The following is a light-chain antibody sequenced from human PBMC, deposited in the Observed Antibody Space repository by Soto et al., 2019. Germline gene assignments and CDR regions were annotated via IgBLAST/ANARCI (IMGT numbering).Light chain of an antibody. CDR1: QSVSSSY. CDR3: QQYGSSPVT. Sequence: EIVLTQSPGTLSLSPGERATLSCRASQSVSSSYLAWYQQKPGQAPRLLIYGASSRATGIPDRFSGSGSGTDFTLNIIRLEPEDFAVYYCQQYGSSPVTFGQGTKLEIK. J-gene: IGKJ2*01. V-gene: IGKV3-20*01. CDR2: GAS.